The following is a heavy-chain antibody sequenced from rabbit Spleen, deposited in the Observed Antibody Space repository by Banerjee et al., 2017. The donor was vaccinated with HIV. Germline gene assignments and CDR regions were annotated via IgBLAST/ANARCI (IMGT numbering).Heavy chain of an antibody. D-gene: IGHD8-1*01. V-gene: IGHV1S7*01. CDR3: ARDTGSSFSSYGMDL. Sequence: HLKESGGGLVQPGGSLKLSCTASGFTLSNYYMNWVRQAPGKGLEWIGYIDPIFGRTYYASWVNGRFTISSHNAQNTLYLRLNSLTVADTATYFCARDTGSSFSSYGMDLWARGPSSPS. CDR1: GFTLSNYY. J-gene: IGHJ6*01. CDR2: IDPIFGRT.